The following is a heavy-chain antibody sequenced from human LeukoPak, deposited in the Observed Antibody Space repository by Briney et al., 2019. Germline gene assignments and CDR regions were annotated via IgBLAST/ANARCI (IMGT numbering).Heavy chain of an antibody. CDR2: IGGSGGST. CDR3: ASQPVATPFDY. Sequence: GGSLRLSCAASGFTFSTYAMSWVRQAPGKGLEWVSAIGGSGGSTYYADSVKGRFTISRDNAKNSLYLLMNSLRAEDTAVYYCASQPVATPFDYWGQGTLVTVSS. CDR1: GFTFSTYA. V-gene: IGHV3-23*01. J-gene: IGHJ4*02. D-gene: IGHD5-12*01.